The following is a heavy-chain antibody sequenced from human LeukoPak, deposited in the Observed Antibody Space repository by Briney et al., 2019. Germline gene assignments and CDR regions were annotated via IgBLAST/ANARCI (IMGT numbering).Heavy chain of an antibody. D-gene: IGHD2-2*01. J-gene: IGHJ3*02. CDR3: ASWICSSTSCYESPGGKHDAFDI. CDR2: IYHSGST. CDR1: GGSITTSSYY. Sequence: PSETLSLTCSVSGGSITTSSYYWSWIRQPPGKGLEWIGYIYHSGSTYYNPSLKSRVTISVDRSKNQFSLKLSSVTAADTAVYYCASWICSSTSCYESPGGKHDAFDIWGQGTMVTVSS. V-gene: IGHV4-30-2*01.